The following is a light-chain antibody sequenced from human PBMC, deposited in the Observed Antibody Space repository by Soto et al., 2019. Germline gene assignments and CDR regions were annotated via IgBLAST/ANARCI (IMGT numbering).Light chain of an antibody. CDR1: QSVSSSY. V-gene: IGKV3-20*01. J-gene: IGKJ4*01. CDR2: GAS. CDR3: QQYGSSTPLT. Sequence: EIVLTQSPVTLSFTPLERATRSCMASQSVSSSYLAWYQQKPGQAPRLLIYGASSRATGIPDRFSGSGSGTDFTLTISRLEPEDFAVYYCQQYGSSTPLTFGGGTKVDIK.